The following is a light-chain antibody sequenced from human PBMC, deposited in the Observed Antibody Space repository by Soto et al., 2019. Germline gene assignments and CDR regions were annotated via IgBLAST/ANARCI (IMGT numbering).Light chain of an antibody. CDR1: SIGSKS. Sequence: SYELTQPPSVSVAPGKTARISCGGSSIGSKSVHRYQQRPGQAPVVVIYYDDERPSGIPDRFSGSKSGTSAPLAISGLQSEDEADYYCAAWDDSLNGQVFGGGTKVTVL. CDR2: YDD. J-gene: IGLJ3*02. CDR3: AAWDDSLNGQV. V-gene: IGLV3-21*04.